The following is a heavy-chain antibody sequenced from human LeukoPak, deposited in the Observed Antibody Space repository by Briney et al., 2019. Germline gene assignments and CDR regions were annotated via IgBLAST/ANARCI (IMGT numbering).Heavy chain of an antibody. J-gene: IGHJ5*02. Sequence: GRSLRLSCAASGFTFSSYAMHWVRQAPGKGLEWVAVISYDGSNKYYADSVKGRFTISRDNSKNTLYLQMNSLRAEDTAVYFCTRGGHWLDPWGQGTMVTVSS. CDR1: GFTFSSYA. V-gene: IGHV3-30-3*01. CDR2: ISYDGSNK. CDR3: TRGGHWLDP.